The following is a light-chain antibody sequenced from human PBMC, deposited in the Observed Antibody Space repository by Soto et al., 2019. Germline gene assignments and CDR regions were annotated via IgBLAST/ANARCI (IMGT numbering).Light chain of an antibody. J-gene: IGKJ1*01. CDR2: DAS. V-gene: IGKV1-5*01. Sequence: DIQMTQSPSTLYASVGDSVTITCRASQSVSGWLAWYQRKPGKAPKLLIYDASSLDSGVPSRFSGRRSGTEYTLTISSLQPDDFATYYCQQYNSYSLTFGQGTTVQVK. CDR3: QQYNSYSLT. CDR1: QSVSGW.